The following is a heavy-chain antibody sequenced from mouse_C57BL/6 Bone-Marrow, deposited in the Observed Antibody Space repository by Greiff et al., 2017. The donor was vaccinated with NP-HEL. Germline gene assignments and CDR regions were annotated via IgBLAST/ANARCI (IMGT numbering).Heavy chain of an antibody. J-gene: IGHJ4*01. V-gene: IGHV5-4*01. CDR1: GFTFSSYA. D-gene: IGHD1-1*01. Sequence: EVKLEESGGGLVKPGGSLKLSCAASGFTFSSYAMSWVRQTPEKRLEWVATISDGGSYTYYPDNVKGRFTISRDNAKNNLYLQMSHLKSEDTAMYYCARDCSSYDYAMDYWGQGTSVTVSS. CDR2: ISDGGSYT. CDR3: ARDCSSYDYAMDY.